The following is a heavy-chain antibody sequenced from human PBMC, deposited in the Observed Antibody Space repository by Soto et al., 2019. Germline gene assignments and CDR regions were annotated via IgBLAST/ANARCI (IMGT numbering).Heavy chain of an antibody. CDR1: GGSISSSSYS. J-gene: IGHJ4*02. D-gene: IGHD3-3*01. CDR2: IYYSGST. Sequence: QLQLQESGPGLVKPSETLSLTCTVSGGSISSSSYSWGWIRQPPGKGLEWIGSIYYSGSTYYNPALKSRVTIAVDTSKNQFSLKLSAVTAADTAVYYCARHLRFLEWLPNFDYWGQGTLVTVSS. V-gene: IGHV4-39*01. CDR3: ARHLRFLEWLPNFDY.